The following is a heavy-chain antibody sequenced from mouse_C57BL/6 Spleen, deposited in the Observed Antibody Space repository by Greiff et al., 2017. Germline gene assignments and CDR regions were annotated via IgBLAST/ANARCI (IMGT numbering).Heavy chain of an antibody. CDR1: GFTFSSYT. J-gene: IGHJ4*01. D-gene: IGHD1-1*01. CDR3: SRPTLLYYYAMDY. CDR2: ISGGGGNT. V-gene: IGHV5-9*01. Sequence: DVKLVESGGGLVKPRGSLKLSCAASGFTFSSYTMSWVRQTPEKGLEWVATISGGGGNTYYPDSVKGRFTISRDNAKNTLYLQMSSLRSEDTALYDCSRPTLLYYYAMDYWGQGTSVTVSS.